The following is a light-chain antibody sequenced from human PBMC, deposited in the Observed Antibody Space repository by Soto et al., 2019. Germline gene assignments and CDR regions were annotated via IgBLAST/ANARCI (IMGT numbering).Light chain of an antibody. Sequence: QSVLTQPASVSGSPGQSITISCTGTSSDVGNYKYVSWYQQHPGKAPKLMIYEVSNRPSGVSNRFSGSKSGNTASLTISGLQAEDEADYYCSSYTSRSTLDYVFGSGTKVTVL. J-gene: IGLJ1*01. CDR1: SSDVGNYKY. CDR3: SSYTSRSTLDYV. CDR2: EVS. V-gene: IGLV2-14*01.